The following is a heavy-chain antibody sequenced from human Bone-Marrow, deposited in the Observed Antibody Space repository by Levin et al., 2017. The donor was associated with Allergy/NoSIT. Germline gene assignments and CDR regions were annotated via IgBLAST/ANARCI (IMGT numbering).Heavy chain of an antibody. CDR3: ARVDPYGDYETNYYYYGMDV. CDR1: GFTFSSYA. V-gene: IGHV3-30-3*01. Sequence: GESLKISCAASGFTFSSYAMHWVRQAPGKGLEWVAVISYDGSNKYYADSVKGRFTISRDNSKNTLYLQMNSLRAEDTAVYYCARVDPYGDYETNYYYYGMDVWGQGTTVTVSS. CDR2: ISYDGSNK. D-gene: IGHD4-17*01. J-gene: IGHJ6*02.